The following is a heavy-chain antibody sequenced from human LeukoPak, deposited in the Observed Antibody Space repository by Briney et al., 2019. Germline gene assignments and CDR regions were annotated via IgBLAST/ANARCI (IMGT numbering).Heavy chain of an antibody. J-gene: IGHJ4*02. D-gene: IGHD3-9*01. CDR2: VYSGGNT. CDR1: GFTVSSNY. V-gene: IGHV3-53*01. Sequence: GGSLRLSCAASGFTVSSNYMSWVRQAPGKGLEWVSAVYSGGNTFYADSVKGRFTISRDNSKNTLYLQMNSLRAEDTAVYYCESTPRDDILTGYESPTVDYWGQGPLVTVSS. CDR3: ESTPRDDILTGYESPTVDY.